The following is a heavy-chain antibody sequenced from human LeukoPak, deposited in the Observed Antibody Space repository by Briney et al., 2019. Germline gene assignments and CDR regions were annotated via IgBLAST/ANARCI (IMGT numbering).Heavy chain of an antibody. CDR2: MNPNSGNT. Sequence: ASVKVSCKASGYTFTSYDINWVRQATGQGLEWMGWMNPNSGNTGYAQKFQGRVTMTRNTSISTAYMELSSLRSEDTAVYYCARELVDDYVWGSYRPLGFDYWGQGTLVTVSS. V-gene: IGHV1-8*01. CDR1: GYTFTSYD. CDR3: ARELVDDYVWGSYRPLGFDY. D-gene: IGHD3-16*02. J-gene: IGHJ4*02.